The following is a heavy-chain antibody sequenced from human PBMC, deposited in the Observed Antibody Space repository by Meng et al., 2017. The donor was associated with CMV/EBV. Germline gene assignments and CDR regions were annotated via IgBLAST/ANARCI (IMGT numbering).Heavy chain of an antibody. CDR2: IIPVFETA. CDR3: ARGGDSWYSDY. J-gene: IGHJ4*02. D-gene: IGHD1-26*01. Sequence: QGPLVQAAAEVKKPGSSVKVSCKPSGGTFSTFAISWVPQAPGEGLEWMGGIIPVFETANYAERFQDRVTITADDSTTTAYMELSSLRADDTALYFCARGGDSWYSDYWGQGTLVTVSS. CDR1: GGTFSTFA. V-gene: IGHV1-69*12.